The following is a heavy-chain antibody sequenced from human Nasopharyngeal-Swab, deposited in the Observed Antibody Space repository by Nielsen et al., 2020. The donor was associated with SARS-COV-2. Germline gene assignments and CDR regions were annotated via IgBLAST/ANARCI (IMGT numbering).Heavy chain of an antibody. CDR3: AKEEPVYSSGPYDY. J-gene: IGHJ4*02. V-gene: IGHV3-30*04. Sequence: GGSLRLSCAASGLTFSSYAMHWVRQAPGKGLEWVAGISYDGSNKYYADSVKGRFTISRDNSKNTLYMQMNSLRAEATAVYYCAKEEPVYSSGPYDYWGQGTLVTVSS. D-gene: IGHD6-19*01. CDR1: GLTFSSYA. CDR2: ISYDGSNK.